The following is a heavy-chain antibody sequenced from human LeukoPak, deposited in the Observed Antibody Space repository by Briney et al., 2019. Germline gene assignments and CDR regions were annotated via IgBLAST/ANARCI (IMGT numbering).Heavy chain of an antibody. CDR2: INPNSGGT. J-gene: IGHJ4*02. Sequence: ASVKVSCKASGYTFTGYYMHWVRQAPGQGLEWMGWINPNSGGTNYAQKFQGRVTMTRDTSINTVYMELINLRSDDTAVYYCARDRGYNSGYDVFFDNWGQGTLVTVSS. V-gene: IGHV1-2*02. D-gene: IGHD5-18*01. CDR1: GYTFTGYY. CDR3: ARDRGYNSGYDVFFDN.